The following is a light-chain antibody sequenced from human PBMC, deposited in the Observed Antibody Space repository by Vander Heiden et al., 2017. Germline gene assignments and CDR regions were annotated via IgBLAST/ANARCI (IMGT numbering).Light chain of an antibody. V-gene: IGKV1-39*01. CDR2: AAS. CDR1: QRISSY. J-gene: IGKJ5*01. CDR3: RQSYSTLS. Sequence: IQMTQSPSSLSASVGDRVTIPCRASQRISSYLPWYQQNLGKAPKLLIYAASRWQRGVPSRFIASGLGTDFTLPTSTLQLEDFPIYPCRQSYSTLSFGQGTRLEIK.